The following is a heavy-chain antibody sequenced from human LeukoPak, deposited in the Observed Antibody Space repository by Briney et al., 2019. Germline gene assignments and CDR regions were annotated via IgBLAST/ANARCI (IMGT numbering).Heavy chain of an antibody. CDR3: ARGGRVLEYNYYGMDV. V-gene: IGHV1-18*01. J-gene: IGHJ6*02. Sequence: ASVKVSCKASGYTFTSYGISWVRQAPGQGLEWMGWISAYNGNTNYAQKLQGRVTMTTDTSTSTAYMELRSLRSDDTAVYYCARGGRVLEYNYYGMDVWGQGTTVIVSS. D-gene: IGHD2/OR15-2a*01. CDR1: GYTFTSYG. CDR2: ISAYNGNT.